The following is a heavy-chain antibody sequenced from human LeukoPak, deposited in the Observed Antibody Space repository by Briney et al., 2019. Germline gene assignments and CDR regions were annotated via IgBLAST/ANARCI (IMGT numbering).Heavy chain of an antibody. J-gene: IGHJ4*02. CDR2: ISYDGSNK. CDR3: ARDPLVYYFDY. D-gene: IGHD3-9*01. CDR1: GFTFSSYS. Sequence: PGGSLRLSCAASGFTFSSYSMNWVRQAPGKGLEWVAVISYDGSNKYYADSVKGRFTISRDNSKNTLYLQMNSLRAEDTAVYYCARDPLVYYFDYWGQGTLVTVSS. V-gene: IGHV3-30*03.